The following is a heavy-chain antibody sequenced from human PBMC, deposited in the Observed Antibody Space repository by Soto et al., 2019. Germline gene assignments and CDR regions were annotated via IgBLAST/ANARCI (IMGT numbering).Heavy chain of an antibody. CDR1: GASIRSTDYY. CDR2: VYYTGST. CDR3: VRTAREGAVAPHWFDR. D-gene: IGHD2-21*02. Sequence: PSETLSLTCTVSGASIRSTDYYWSWIRQAPGKGLEWIGYVYYTGSTYYNPSLTSRLTISVDTSKNQFSLKLTPVTAAETAVYYCVRTAREGAVAPHWFDRWGQGTQVTVSS. V-gene: IGHV4-30-4*01. J-gene: IGHJ5*02.